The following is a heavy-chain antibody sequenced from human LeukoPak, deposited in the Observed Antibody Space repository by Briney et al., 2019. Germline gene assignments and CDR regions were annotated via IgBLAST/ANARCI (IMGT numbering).Heavy chain of an antibody. J-gene: IGHJ6*03. CDR2: LSGSGITT. Sequence: GGSLRLSCAASGFTFSSFGMSWVRQAPGKGLEWVSGLSGSGITTYYADSAKGRFTISRDNAKNSLYLQMNSLRAEDTAVYYCARVQRDYDFWSGYHQNYYYMDVWGKGTTVTVSS. CDR1: GFTFSSFG. V-gene: IGHV3-23*01. CDR3: ARVQRDYDFWSGYHQNYYYMDV. D-gene: IGHD3-3*01.